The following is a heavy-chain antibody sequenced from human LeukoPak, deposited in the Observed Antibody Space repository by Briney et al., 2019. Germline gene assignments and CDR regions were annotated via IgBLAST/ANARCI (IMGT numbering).Heavy chain of an antibody. J-gene: IGHJ4*02. CDR1: GGSISSGDYY. Sequence: SETLSLTCTVSGGSISSGDYYWSWICQPPGKGLEWIGYIYYSGSTYYNPSLKSRVTISVDTSKNQFSLKLSSVTAADTAVYYCARVGGYCSSTSCYYYFDYWGQGTLVTVSS. V-gene: IGHV4-30-4*08. D-gene: IGHD2-2*01. CDR3: ARVGGYCSSTSCYYYFDY. CDR2: IYYSGST.